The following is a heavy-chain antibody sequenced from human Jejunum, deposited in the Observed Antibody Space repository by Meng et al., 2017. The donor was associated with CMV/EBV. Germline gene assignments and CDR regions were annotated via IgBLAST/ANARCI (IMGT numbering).Heavy chain of an antibody. CDR2: ISVHSGSA. J-gene: IGHJ4*02. CDR1: GYTFSTNG. Sequence: KVSCKASGYTFSTNGISWVRQAPGQGPEWLAWISVHSGSARFAQRFQDRVFLTTETSTNTAYMELRSLRSDDTAVYYCARDRDWNLDYWGQGTLVTVSS. V-gene: IGHV1-18*01. D-gene: IGHD1-1*01. CDR3: ARDRDWNLDY.